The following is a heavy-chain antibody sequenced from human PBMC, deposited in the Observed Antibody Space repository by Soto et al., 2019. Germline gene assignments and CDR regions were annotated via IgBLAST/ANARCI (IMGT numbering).Heavy chain of an antibody. CDR1: GGSMSNYY. D-gene: IGHD3-3*01. CDR3: ARERRTISAVYYYHGMDV. V-gene: IGHV4-4*07. CDR2: VYSSGTT. J-gene: IGHJ6*02. Sequence: SETLSLTCDASGGSMSNYYWSWLRLPAGKGLEWIGRVYSSGTTNYNPSLKSRVTVSVDTSKNQFYLKLSSVTAADTSVYYCARERRTISAVYYYHGMDVWGQGTTVTASS.